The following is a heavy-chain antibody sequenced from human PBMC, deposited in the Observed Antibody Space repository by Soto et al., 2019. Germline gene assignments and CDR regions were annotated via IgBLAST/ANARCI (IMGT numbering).Heavy chain of an antibody. Sequence: GGSLRLSCAASGFTFSSYAMHWVRQAPGKGLEWVAVISYDGSNKYYADSVKGRFTISRDNSKNTLYLQMNSLRAEDTAVYYCARDGGDIAVAAERYYYYGMDVWGQGTTVTVSS. V-gene: IGHV3-30-3*01. CDR1: GFTFSSYA. D-gene: IGHD6-19*01. J-gene: IGHJ6*02. CDR3: ARDGGDIAVAAERYYYYGMDV. CDR2: ISYDGSNK.